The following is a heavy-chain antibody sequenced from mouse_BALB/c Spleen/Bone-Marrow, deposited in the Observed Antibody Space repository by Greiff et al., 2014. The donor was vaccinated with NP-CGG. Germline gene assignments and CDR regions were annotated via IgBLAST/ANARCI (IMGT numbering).Heavy chain of an antibody. Sequence: VQLQQSGAELVKPGASVKLSCTASGFNIKDTYMHWVKQRPEQGLEWIGRIDPANGNTKYDPKFQGKATITADTSSNTAYLQRSSLTSEYTAVYYCARSGYGSSLFAYWGQGTLVTVSA. CDR2: IDPANGNT. D-gene: IGHD1-1*01. CDR1: GFNIKDTY. J-gene: IGHJ3*01. V-gene: IGHV14-3*02. CDR3: ARSGYGSSLFAY.